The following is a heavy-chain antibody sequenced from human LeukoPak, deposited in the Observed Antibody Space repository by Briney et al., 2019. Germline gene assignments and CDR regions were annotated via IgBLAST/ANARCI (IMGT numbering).Heavy chain of an antibody. J-gene: IGHJ3*01. CDR3: AKSPTFYGDYDAFHV. Sequence: GESLKISCKTSGSSFNNYWIGWVRPMPGKGLEWMGIIYPGDSETRYSPSFQGQVTISADKSISTAYLQWSSLTASDTAMYYCAKSPTFYGDYDAFHVWGQGTMVTVSS. CDR1: GSSFNNYW. D-gene: IGHD4-17*01. V-gene: IGHV5-51*01. CDR2: IYPGDSET.